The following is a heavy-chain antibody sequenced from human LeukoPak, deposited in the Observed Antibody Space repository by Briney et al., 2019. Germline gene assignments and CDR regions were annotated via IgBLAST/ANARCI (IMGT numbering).Heavy chain of an antibody. CDR2: ISGNAGST. Sequence: GGSLRLSCAASGFTLSSYAMSWVRQAPGKGLEWVALISGNAGSTYYADPVKGRFTICRDITTNTLYLQMNSLRAADTATYYCAKGGLQSSEWLPPLNYWGQGTLVTVSS. V-gene: IGHV3-23*01. D-gene: IGHD3-3*01. J-gene: IGHJ4*02. CDR1: GFTLSSYA. CDR3: AKGGLQSSEWLPPLNY.